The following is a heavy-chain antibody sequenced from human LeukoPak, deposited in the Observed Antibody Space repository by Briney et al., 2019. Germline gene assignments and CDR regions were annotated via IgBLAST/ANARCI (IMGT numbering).Heavy chain of an antibody. D-gene: IGHD3-10*01. J-gene: IGHJ5*02. CDR2: IYPGDSDT. CDR1: GYSFTSYW. V-gene: IGHV5-51*01. Sequence: GESLKISCKGSGYSFTSYWIGWVRQMPGKGPEWMGIIYPGDSDTRYSPSFQGQVTISADKSISTAYLQWSSLKASDTAMYYCVRGYYGSGSYSHNWFDPWGQGTLVTVSS. CDR3: VRGYYGSGSYSHNWFDP.